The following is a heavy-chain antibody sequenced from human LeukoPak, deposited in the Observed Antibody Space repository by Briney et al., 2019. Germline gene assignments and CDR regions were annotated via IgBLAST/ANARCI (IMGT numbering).Heavy chain of an antibody. V-gene: IGHV3-30*10. Sequence: GRSLRLSCAASGFTFSDFAMHWVRQAPGKGLEWVAVISYDGGNKYYTDSVQGRFTISRDNSRNTLFLQMNSLRVEDKAVYYCVRTDCSGGSCYPNFDYWGQGTLVTVSS. CDR3: VRTDCSGGSCYPNFDY. CDR1: GFTFSDFA. CDR2: ISYDGGNK. J-gene: IGHJ4*02. D-gene: IGHD2-15*01.